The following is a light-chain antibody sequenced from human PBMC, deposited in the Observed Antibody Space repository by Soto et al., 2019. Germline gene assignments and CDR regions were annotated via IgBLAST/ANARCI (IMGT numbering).Light chain of an antibody. Sequence: QSALTQPASVSGSPGQSITISCIGTPSDIGRYNYVSWYQQFPGKVPKLLIYEVTSRPSEVSARFSGSKSGNTASLTVSGLQAEDEADYYCSSYSSVTTLWVFGGGTKVTVL. CDR2: EVT. V-gene: IGLV2-14*01. CDR3: SSYSSVTTLWV. J-gene: IGLJ3*02. CDR1: PSDIGRYNY.